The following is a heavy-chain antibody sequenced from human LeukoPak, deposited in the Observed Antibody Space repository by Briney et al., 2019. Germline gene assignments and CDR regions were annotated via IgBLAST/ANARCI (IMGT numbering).Heavy chain of an antibody. J-gene: IGHJ6*02. CDR3: ARDYYGSLDV. V-gene: IGHV3-11*01. CDR2: ISSGGSTI. CDR1: GFTLSDFY. D-gene: IGHD3-10*01. Sequence: PGGCLRLSCAASGFTLSDFYMSWIRQAPGKGLEWVSYISSGGSTIYYADSVKGRFTISRDNAKNSLYLQMNSLRAEDTAVYYCARDYYGSLDVWGQGTTVTVSS.